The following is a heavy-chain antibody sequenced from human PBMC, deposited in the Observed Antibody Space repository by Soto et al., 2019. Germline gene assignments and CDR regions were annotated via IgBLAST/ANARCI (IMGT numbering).Heavy chain of an antibody. V-gene: IGHV3-23*01. D-gene: IGHD3-22*01. CDR2: ISGSGGST. CDR1: GFTFSSYA. CDR3: AKDVSYWYYYDSSGYYSAADY. Sequence: PGGSLRLSCAASGFTFSSYAMSWVRQAPGKGLEWVSAISGSGGSTYYADSVKGRFTISRDNSKNTLYLQMNSLRAEDTAVYYCAKDVSYWYYYDSSGYYSAADYWGQGTLVTVSS. J-gene: IGHJ4*02.